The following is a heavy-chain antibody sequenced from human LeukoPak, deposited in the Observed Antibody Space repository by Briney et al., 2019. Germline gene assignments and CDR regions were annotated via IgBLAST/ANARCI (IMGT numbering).Heavy chain of an antibody. J-gene: IGHJ5*02. V-gene: IGHV3-20*04. CDR3: ARDIQAARHDQEEDWFDP. CDR2: INWNGGRT. D-gene: IGHD6-6*01. Sequence: PGGSLRLSCAASGFTFDDYGMSWVRQGPGKGLEWVSGINWNGGRTGYADSVKGRFTISRDNSKNTLYLQMNSLRAEDTAVYYCARDIQAARHDQEEDWFDPWGQGTLVTVSS. CDR1: GFTFDDYG.